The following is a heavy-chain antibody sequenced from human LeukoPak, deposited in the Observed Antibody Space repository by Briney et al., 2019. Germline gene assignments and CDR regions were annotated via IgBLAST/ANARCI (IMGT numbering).Heavy chain of an antibody. J-gene: IGHJ5*01. CDR2: ISAYNGNT. Sequence: ASVKVSCKASGYTFTSYGISWVRQAPGQGLEWMGWISAYNGNTNYAQKLQGRVTMTRDTSISTAYMELSRLRSDDTAVYYCARSDGFSGYSSLGDSWGQGTLVTVSS. D-gene: IGHD3-22*01. V-gene: IGHV1-18*01. CDR3: ARSDGFSGYSSLGDS. CDR1: GYTFTSYG.